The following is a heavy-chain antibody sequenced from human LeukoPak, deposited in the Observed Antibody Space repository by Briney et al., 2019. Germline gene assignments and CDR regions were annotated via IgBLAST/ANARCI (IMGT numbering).Heavy chain of an antibody. CDR2: SHYSGRI. D-gene: IGHD5-24*01. Sequence: WETLSLTCAVYGGSFSGYYWSWIRQPPGKGRDWIGESHYSGRINYSPSLKSPVTISADTSNNHFSLKMNSATAADTAVYYCSRGTDAYKCGNSWGQGTLVTVSS. J-gene: IGHJ4*02. V-gene: IGHV4-34*01. CDR1: GGSFSGYY. CDR3: SRGTDAYKCGNS.